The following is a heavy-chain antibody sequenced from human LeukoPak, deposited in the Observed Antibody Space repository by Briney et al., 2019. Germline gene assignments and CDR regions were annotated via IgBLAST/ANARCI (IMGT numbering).Heavy chain of an antibody. V-gene: IGHV3-23*01. CDR2: IRGTGTST. CDR3: ARESGENYFDY. D-gene: IGHD3-10*01. Sequence: GGSLRLSCAGSGFTFSSYGMSWVRQAPGKGLEWVSAIRGTGTSTYYADSVKGRFTISRDNSKNTLYLQMNSLRAEDTAVYYCARESGENYFDYWGQGTLVTVSS. J-gene: IGHJ4*02. CDR1: GFTFSSYG.